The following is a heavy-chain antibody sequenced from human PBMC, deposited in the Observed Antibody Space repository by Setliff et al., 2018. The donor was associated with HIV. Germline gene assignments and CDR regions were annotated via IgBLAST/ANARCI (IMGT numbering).Heavy chain of an antibody. CDR2: INPKSGGT. CDR3: ARGASSYDYGDYRVLVY. V-gene: IGHV1-2*02. D-gene: IGHD4-17*01. CDR1: GYTFTGYY. J-gene: IGHJ4*02. Sequence: ASVKVSCKTSGYTFTGYYMHWVRQAPGQGLEWMGWINPKSGGTKYAQKFQARVTMTRDTSISTAYMELSRLRSDDTAVYHCARGASSYDYGDYRVLVYWGQGSLVTVSS.